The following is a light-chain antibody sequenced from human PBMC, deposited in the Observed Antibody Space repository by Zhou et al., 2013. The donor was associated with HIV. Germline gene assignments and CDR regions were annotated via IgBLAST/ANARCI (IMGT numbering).Light chain of an antibody. V-gene: IGLV2-14*03. Sequence: QSALTQPASVSGSPGQSITISCTGTSSDVGDYNYVSWYQQHPGKAPKLMIYDAANRPSGVSNRFSGSKSGNTASLIISGLQAEDEADYYCSSYTRTDTVIFGGGTKLTVL. CDR3: SSYTRTDTVI. CDR1: SSDVGDYNY. J-gene: IGLJ2*01. CDR2: DAA.